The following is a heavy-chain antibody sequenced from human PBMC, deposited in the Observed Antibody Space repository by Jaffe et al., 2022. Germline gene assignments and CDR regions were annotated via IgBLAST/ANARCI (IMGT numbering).Heavy chain of an antibody. J-gene: IGHJ4*02. Sequence: EVQLVESGGDLVQPGGSLRLSCAASGFTFSSYWMHWVRQAPGKGLVWVSRINSDGSSYADSVQGRFTISRDNAKNTLYLQMNSLRTEDTAVYFCARGGYSAYVPNDYWGQGTLVTVSS. CDR2: INSDGS. V-gene: IGHV3-74*01. CDR3: ARGGYSAYVPNDY. CDR1: GFTFSSYW. D-gene: IGHD5-12*01.